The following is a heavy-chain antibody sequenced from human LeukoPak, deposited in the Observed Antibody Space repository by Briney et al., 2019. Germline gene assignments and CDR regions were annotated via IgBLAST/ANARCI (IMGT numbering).Heavy chain of an antibody. CDR2: TYYGSKWYN. J-gene: IGHJ6*02. V-gene: IGHV6-1*01. CDR1: GDSVSSNSAA. Sequence: SQTLSLTCAISGDSVSSNSAAWNWIRQSPSRGLEWLGRTYYGSKWYNDYAVSVKSRITINPDTSKNQFSLQLNSVTPEDTAVYYCARGQTTVTAYYYYYGMDVWGQGTTVTVSS. CDR3: ARGQTTVTAYYYYYGMDV. D-gene: IGHD4-17*01.